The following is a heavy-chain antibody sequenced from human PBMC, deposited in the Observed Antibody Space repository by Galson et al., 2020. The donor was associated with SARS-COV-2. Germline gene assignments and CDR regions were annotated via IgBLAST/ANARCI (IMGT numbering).Heavy chain of an antibody. V-gene: IGHV1-3*01. CDR1: GYTFNNYA. Sequence: ASVKVSCKASGYTFNNYALHWVRQAPGHSLEWVGWINGGTGNTKYSQKFQGRVTITRDTIASTAYMELNSLTSEDTAVYYCARPQLEISDALQVHDAFDIWGQGTMVTVSS. D-gene: IGHD1-1*01. CDR2: INGGTGNT. J-gene: IGHJ3*02. CDR3: ARPQLEISDALQVHDAFDI.